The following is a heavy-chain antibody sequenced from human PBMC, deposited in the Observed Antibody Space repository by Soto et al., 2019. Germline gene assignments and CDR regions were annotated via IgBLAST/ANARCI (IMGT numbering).Heavy chain of an antibody. CDR3: VKKSIGTVTNPVYWSFGL. D-gene: IGHD4-17*01. CDR1: GFTFINYA. J-gene: IGHJ2*01. V-gene: IGHV3-23*01. CDR2: TSGGGDVA. Sequence: EVQLLESGGGLIQPGGSLRLSCTASGFTFINYAMNWVRQAPGKGLEWVSGTSGGGDVAFYADSVKGRFAISRDNSKNTLYLQMNSLRAEDTAVYYCVKKSIGTVTNPVYWSFGLWGRGTLVTVSS.